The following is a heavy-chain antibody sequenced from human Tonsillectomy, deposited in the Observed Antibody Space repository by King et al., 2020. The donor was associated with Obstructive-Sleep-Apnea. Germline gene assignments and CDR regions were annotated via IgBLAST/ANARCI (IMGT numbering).Heavy chain of an antibody. J-gene: IGHJ4*01. V-gene: IGHV4-4*07. CDR2: IYTSGST. D-gene: IGHD6-13*01. CDR3: ARDGYSSTWSFIDY. Sequence: VQLQESGPGLVKPSETLSLTCTVSGGSISSYYWSWIRQPAGKGLEWIGRIYTSGSTNYNPSLKSRVTMSGDTSKNQFSLKLSSVTAADTAVYYCARDGYSSTWSFIDYWGHGTLVTVSS. CDR1: GGSISSYY.